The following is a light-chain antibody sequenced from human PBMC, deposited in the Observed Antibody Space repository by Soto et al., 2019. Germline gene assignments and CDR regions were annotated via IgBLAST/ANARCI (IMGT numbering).Light chain of an antibody. CDR3: QQRVNWPPT. CDR1: QSVSDY. Sequence: VLTQSPARLSLSPGERATLSCRAGQSVSDYLAWYQQKPGQPPRLLFFDASNRATGVPDRFSAGGSGTDFTLIISRLEPEDFAVYYCQQRVNWPPTFGGGTKVEL. V-gene: IGKV3-11*01. J-gene: IGKJ4*01. CDR2: DAS.